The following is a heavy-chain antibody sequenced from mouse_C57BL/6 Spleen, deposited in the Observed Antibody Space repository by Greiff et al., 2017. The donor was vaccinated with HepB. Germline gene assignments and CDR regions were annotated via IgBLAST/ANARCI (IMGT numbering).Heavy chain of an antibody. CDR2: IDPSDSET. CDR3: ARDGPITTVFDY. CDR1: GYTFTSYW. Sequence: VQLQQPGAELVRPGSSVKLSCKASGYTFTSYWMHWVKQRPIQGLEWIGNIDPSDSETHYNQKFKDKATLTVDKSSSTAYMQRSSLTSEDSAVYYCARDGPITTVFDYWGQGTTLTVSS. J-gene: IGHJ2*01. D-gene: IGHD1-1*01. V-gene: IGHV1-52*01.